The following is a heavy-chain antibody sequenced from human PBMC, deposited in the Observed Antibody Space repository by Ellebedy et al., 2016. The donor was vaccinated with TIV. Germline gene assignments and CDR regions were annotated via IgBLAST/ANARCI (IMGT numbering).Heavy chain of an antibody. Sequence: ESLKISXAASGFTFSRYSMNWVRQAPGKGLEWVSSISSSTSYIYYADSVKGRFTISRDNAKNSLYLQMNSLRAEDTAVYYCARGDDLPDNGLDVWGQGTTVTVSS. CDR3: ARGDDLPDNGLDV. J-gene: IGHJ6*02. CDR1: GFTFSRYS. D-gene: IGHD3-3*01. CDR2: ISSSTSYI. V-gene: IGHV3-21*01.